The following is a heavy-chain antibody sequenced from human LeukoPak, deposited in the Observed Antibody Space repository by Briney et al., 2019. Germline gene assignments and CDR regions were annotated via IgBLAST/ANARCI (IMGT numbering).Heavy chain of an antibody. CDR2: ISWNSGSI. D-gene: IGHD6-13*01. Sequence: GGSLRLSCAASGFTFGDCAMHWVRQAPGKGLEWVSGISWNSGSIGYADSVKGRFTISRDNAKNSLYLQMNSLRAEDMALYYCAKGAYSSSWDYFDYWGQGTLVTVYS. J-gene: IGHJ4*02. CDR1: GFTFGDCA. CDR3: AKGAYSSSWDYFDY. V-gene: IGHV3-9*03.